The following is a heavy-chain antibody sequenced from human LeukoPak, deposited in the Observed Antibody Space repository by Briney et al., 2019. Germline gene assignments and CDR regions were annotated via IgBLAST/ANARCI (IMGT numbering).Heavy chain of an antibody. CDR3: AREIRFGELFDY. CDR2: INHSGTT. D-gene: IGHD3-10*01. J-gene: IGHJ4*02. CDR1: GGSFSGYY. Sequence: SETLSLTCAVYGGSFSGYYWSWIRQPPGKGLEWIGEINHSGTTNYNPSLKSRLSISVDTSKNQFSLKLSSVTAADTAVYYCAREIRFGELFDYWGQGTLVTVSS. V-gene: IGHV4-34*01.